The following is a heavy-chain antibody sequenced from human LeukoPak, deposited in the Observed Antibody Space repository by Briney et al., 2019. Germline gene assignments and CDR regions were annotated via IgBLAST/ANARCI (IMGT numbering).Heavy chain of an antibody. CDR3: ASTYYDILTGYGGFDY. CDR1: GGSISSSSYY. D-gene: IGHD3-9*01. J-gene: IGHJ4*02. CDR2: IYYSGST. Sequence: PSETLSLTCTVSGGSISSSSYYWGWIRQPPGKGLEWIGSIYYSGSTYYNPSLKSRVTISVDTSKNQFSLKLSSVTAADTAVYYCASTYYDILTGYGGFDYWGQGTLVTVSS. V-gene: IGHV4-39*01.